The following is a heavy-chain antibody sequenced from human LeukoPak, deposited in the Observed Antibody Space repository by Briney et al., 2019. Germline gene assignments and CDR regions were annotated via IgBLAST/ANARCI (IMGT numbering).Heavy chain of an antibody. CDR3: AREIYYYDSSGRYGAFDI. D-gene: IGHD3-22*01. CDR1: GFTFSSYS. J-gene: IGHJ3*02. Sequence: GGSLRLSCAASGFTFSSYSMNWVRQAPGKGLEWVSPISSSSSYIYYADSVKGRFTISRDNAKNSLYLQMNSLRAEDTAVYYCAREIYYYDSSGRYGAFDIWGQGTMVTVSS. V-gene: IGHV3-21*01. CDR2: ISSSSSYI.